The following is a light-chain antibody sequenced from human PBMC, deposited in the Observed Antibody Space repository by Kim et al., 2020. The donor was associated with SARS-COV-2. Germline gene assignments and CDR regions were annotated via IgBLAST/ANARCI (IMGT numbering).Light chain of an antibody. CDR3: GTWDGSLSAVV. J-gene: IGLJ2*01. CDR1: SSNIGKNY. CDR2: DDN. Sequence: GRKVTISCFGSSSNIGKNYVSWYQQLPGTAPTLLIYDDNKRPSGIPDRISGSKSCSSATLGITGLQTGDEADYYCGTWDGSLSAVVFGGGTQLTVL. V-gene: IGLV1-51*01.